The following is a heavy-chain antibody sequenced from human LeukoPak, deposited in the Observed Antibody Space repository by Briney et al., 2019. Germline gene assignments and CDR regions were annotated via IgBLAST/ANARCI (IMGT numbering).Heavy chain of an antibody. CDR3: AREAGLYYFDY. CDR2: IYHSGST. Sequence: SETLSLTCAVSGGSIASSSNYWGWIRQPPGKGLEWIGSIYHSGSTYYNPSLKSRVTISVDTSKNQFSLKLSSVTAADTAVYYCAREAGLYYFDYWGQGTLVTVSS. V-gene: IGHV4-39*07. J-gene: IGHJ4*02. D-gene: IGHD3-10*01. CDR1: GGSIASSSNY.